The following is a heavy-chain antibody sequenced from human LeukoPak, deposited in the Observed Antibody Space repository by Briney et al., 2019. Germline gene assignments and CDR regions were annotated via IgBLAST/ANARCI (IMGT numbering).Heavy chain of an antibody. V-gene: IGHV4-34*01. D-gene: IGHD2-15*01. CDR2: INHSGST. J-gene: IGHJ6*02. CDR1: GGSFSGYY. Sequence: PSETLSLTCAVYGGSFSGYYWSWIRQPPGKGLEWIGEINHSGSTNYNPSLKSRVTISVDTSKNQFSLKLSSVTAADTAVYYCARLGCSGGSCYSPYYYYGMDVWGQGTTVTVSS. CDR3: ARLGCSGGSCYSPYYYYGMDV.